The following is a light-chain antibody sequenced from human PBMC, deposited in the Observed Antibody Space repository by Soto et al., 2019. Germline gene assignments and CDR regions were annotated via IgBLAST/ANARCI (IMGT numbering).Light chain of an antibody. CDR1: QSVLHTSNSKNY. Sequence: DIVMTQSPDSLAVSLGERATINCKSSQSVLHTSNSKNYIAWYQQKPGQPPNLLIYWASTRESGVPDRFSGSGSGTDFTLTVSSLQAEDVAVYYCQQYYSTPLTFGGGTKVEIK. J-gene: IGKJ4*01. V-gene: IGKV4-1*01. CDR2: WAS. CDR3: QQYYSTPLT.